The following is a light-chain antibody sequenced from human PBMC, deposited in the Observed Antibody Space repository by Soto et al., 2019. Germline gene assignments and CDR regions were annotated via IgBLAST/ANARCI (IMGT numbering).Light chain of an antibody. CDR2: DVS. J-gene: IGKJ4*01. Sequence: DIQMTQSPSTLSASVGDRGTITCRASQTLRTWLAWYQQKPGKAPKLLIYDVSILQSGVPSRFSGSGSGTEFTLTISSLQPDDFATYYCQQYNGYPLTFGGGTKVEFK. V-gene: IGKV1-5*01. CDR1: QTLRTW. CDR3: QQYNGYPLT.